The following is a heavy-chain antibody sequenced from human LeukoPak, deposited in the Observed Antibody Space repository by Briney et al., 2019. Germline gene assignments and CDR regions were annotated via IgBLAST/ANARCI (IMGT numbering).Heavy chain of an antibody. CDR3: AAQYTGRPNDAFDI. CDR1: GYTFTSYG. D-gene: IGHD1-26*01. V-gene: IGHV1-18*01. J-gene: IGHJ3*02. CDR2: VSAYNGNT. Sequence: ASVKVPCKASGYTFTSYGISWVRQAPGQGLEWMGWVSAYNGNTNYAQKLQGRVTMTTDTSTSTAYMELRSLRSDDTAVYYCAAQYTGRPNDAFDIWGQGTMVTVSS.